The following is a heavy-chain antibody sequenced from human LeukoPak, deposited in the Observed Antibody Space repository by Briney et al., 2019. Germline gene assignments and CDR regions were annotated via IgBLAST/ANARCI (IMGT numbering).Heavy chain of an antibody. CDR2: ISSSSSYI. Sequence: PGGSLRLSCAASGFTFSSYSMNWVRQAPGKGLEWVSSISSSSSYIYYADSVKGRFTISRDNAKNTLYLQMNSLRAEDTAVYYCARDTLQPGRIDSWGQGTLVTVSS. CDR1: GFTFSSYS. CDR3: ARDTLQPGRIDS. D-gene: IGHD2-2*01. V-gene: IGHV3-21*06. J-gene: IGHJ4*02.